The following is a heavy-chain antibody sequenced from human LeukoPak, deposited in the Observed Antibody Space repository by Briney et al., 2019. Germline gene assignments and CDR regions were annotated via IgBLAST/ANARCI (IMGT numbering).Heavy chain of an antibody. CDR3: AREETGSNWFDP. D-gene: IGHD1-14*01. Sequence: SETLSLTCTVSGYSISSGYYWGWIRQPPGKGLEWIGSIYHSGSTYYNPSLKSRVTISVDTSKNQFSLKLSSVTAADTAVYYCAREETGSNWFDPWGQGTLVTVSS. CDR1: GYSISSGYY. J-gene: IGHJ5*02. CDR2: IYHSGST. V-gene: IGHV4-38-2*02.